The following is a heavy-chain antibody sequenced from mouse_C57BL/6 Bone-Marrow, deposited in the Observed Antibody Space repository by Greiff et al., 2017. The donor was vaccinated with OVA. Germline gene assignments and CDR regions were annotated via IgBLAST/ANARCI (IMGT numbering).Heavy chain of an antibody. CDR3: ARHGGAMDY. Sequence: EVQLVESGGDLVKPGGSLKLSCAASGFTFSSYGMSWVRQTPDKRLEWVATIRSGGSYTYYPDSVKGRFTISRENAKNTQYLKMSSLESEDKAMYYCARHGGAMDYWGQGTSVTVSS. J-gene: IGHJ4*01. V-gene: IGHV5-6*01. CDR2: IRSGGSYT. CDR1: GFTFSSYG.